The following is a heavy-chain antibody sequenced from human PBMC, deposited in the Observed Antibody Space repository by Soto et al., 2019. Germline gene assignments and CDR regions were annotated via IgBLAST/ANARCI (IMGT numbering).Heavy chain of an antibody. CDR2: INSYNGNT. CDR1: GYTFTSYG. V-gene: IGHV1-18*01. CDR3: ARDGPPMDY. Sequence: QVHLVQSGAELKKPGASGKVSCKASGYTFTSYGISWVREAPGQWLEWMGWINSYNGNTKYAQQLQGRVTMTTDTSTSTAYMELRSLRSDDTAVYYCARDGPPMDYWGQGTLVTVSS. J-gene: IGHJ4*02. D-gene: IGHD2-2*01.